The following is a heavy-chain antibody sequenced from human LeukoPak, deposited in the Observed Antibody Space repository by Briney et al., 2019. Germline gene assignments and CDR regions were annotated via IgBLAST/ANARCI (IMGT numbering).Heavy chain of an antibody. CDR2: ISSSSSYI. V-gene: IGHV3-21*01. D-gene: IGHD6-19*01. CDR1: GFTFSSYS. CDR3: ARSCPGYSSGCFVDY. Sequence: SGGSLRLSCAASGFTFSSYSMNWVRQAPGKGLEWVSSISSSSSYIYYADSVKGRFTISRDNAKNSLYLQMNSLRAEDTAVYYCARSCPGYSSGCFVDYWGKGTLVTVSS. J-gene: IGHJ4*02.